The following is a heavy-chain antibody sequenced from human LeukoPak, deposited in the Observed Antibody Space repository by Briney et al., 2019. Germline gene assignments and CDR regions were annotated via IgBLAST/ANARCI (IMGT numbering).Heavy chain of an antibody. CDR1: GGSIRSYD. D-gene: IGHD2-15*01. Sequence: PSETLSLTCTVSGGSIRSYDWSWIRQPPGKGLEWIGYIYYSGSANYNPSLKSRVTISVDMSKNQFSLNLSSVTAADTAVYYCSRNYCSGGRCGAFDIWGQGPVTTVTS. CDR3: SRNYCSGGRCGAFDI. J-gene: IGHJ3*02. V-gene: IGHV4-59*01. CDR2: IYYSGSA.